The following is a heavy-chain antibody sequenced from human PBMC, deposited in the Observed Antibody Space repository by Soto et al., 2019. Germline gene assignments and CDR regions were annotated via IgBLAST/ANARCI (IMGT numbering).Heavy chain of an antibody. D-gene: IGHD3-3*01. CDR2: IFYSGST. J-gene: IGHJ4*02. CDR3: ARAEDFWSGYYPY. CDR1: GGSSSSYY. V-gene: IGHV4-59*01. Sequence: SETLSLTCTVSGGSSSSYYWNWIRQPPGKGLEWIGYIFYSGSTNYNPSLKSRVTISLDTSKNQFSLKLTSVTAADTAVYYCARAEDFWSGYYPYWGQGTLVTVSS.